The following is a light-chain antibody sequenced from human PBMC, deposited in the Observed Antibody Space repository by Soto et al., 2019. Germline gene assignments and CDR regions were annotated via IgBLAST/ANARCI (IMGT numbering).Light chain of an antibody. J-gene: IGKJ1*01. CDR3: QQYNNWPPWT. Sequence: EIVMTQSPATLSVSPGERVTLSCRASQSVSSNLACYQQKPGQAPRLLIYGASTRATGIPARFSGSGSGTEFTLTISSLQSEDVAVYYCQQYNNWPPWTFGQGTKVEIK. CDR1: QSVSSN. CDR2: GAS. V-gene: IGKV3-15*01.